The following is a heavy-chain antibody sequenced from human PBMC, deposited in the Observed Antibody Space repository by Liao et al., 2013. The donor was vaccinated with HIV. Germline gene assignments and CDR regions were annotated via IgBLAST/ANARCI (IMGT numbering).Heavy chain of an antibody. CDR2: MYHSGTP. CDR1: GDSIVYGGYS. J-gene: IGHJ6*03. Sequence: QPQLQEFGSGLVTPSETLSLTCAVSGDSIVYGGYSWSWIRQSPGKGLEWIGYMYHSGTPYYNPSLKSRVTISVDGSRNQFSLRLTSVTAADTAVYYCARGLREWMVFYDYFYLDVWGKGATVTVSS. CDR3: ARGLREWMVFYDYFYLDV. V-gene: IGHV4-30-2*06. D-gene: IGHD6-19*01.